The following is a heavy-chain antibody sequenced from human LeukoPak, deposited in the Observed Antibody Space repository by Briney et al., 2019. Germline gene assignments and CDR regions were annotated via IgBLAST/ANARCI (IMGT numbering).Heavy chain of an antibody. CDR1: NESVSRGSYS. V-gene: IGHV4-30-2*01. CDR2: IYHSGST. D-gene: IGHD3-22*01. CDR3: AREDSRGDFDY. Sequence: SETLSLTCAVANESVSRGSYSWSWIRQPPGKGLEWIGYIYHSGSTYYNPSLKSRVTISVDRSKNQFSLKLSSVTAADTAVYYCAREDSRGDFDYWGQGTLVTVSS. J-gene: IGHJ4*02.